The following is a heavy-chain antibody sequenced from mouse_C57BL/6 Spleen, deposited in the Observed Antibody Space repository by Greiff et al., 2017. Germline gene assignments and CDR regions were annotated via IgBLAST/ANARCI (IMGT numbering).Heavy chain of an antibody. J-gene: IGHJ4*01. CDR2: IDPSDSST. D-gene: IGHD1-1*01. CDR1: GYTFTSYW. CDR3: AREGGRYGYAMDY. V-gene: IGHV1-69*01. Sequence: VQLQQSGAELVMPGASVKLSCKASGYTFTSYWMHWVKQRPGQGLEWIGEIDPSDSSTNYNQKFKGKSTLTVDKSSSTAYMQLSSLTSEDSAVYYCAREGGRYGYAMDYWGQGTSVTVSS.